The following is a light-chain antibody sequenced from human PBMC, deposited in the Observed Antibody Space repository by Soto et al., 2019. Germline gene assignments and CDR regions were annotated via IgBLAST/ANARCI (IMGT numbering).Light chain of an antibody. CDR1: SGDVGSYNL. Sequence: SALTQPASVSGSPGQSITISCTGNSGDVGSYNLVSWYQHHPGKAPKLMIYEGSKRPSGVSKRFSGSKSGSTASLTISGLQAEDEADYYCCSYARSSTYVFGTGTKVTVL. CDR3: CSYARSSTYV. V-gene: IGLV2-23*01. CDR2: EGS. J-gene: IGLJ1*01.